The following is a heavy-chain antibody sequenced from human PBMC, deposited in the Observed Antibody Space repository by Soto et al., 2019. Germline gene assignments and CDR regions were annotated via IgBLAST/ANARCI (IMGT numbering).Heavy chain of an antibody. D-gene: IGHD6-19*01. Sequence: QLQLQESGPGLVKTSETLSLTCIVSGDSISSSSYYWGWIRQPPGKGLEWMGSVYFSGATNYNSARKGRVTISVDTSKNQFSLKLSSVTAADTAVYYCARVRRSGWSLDYWGQGTLVTVSS. CDR2: VYFSGAT. CDR1: GDSISSSSYY. J-gene: IGHJ4*02. V-gene: IGHV4-39*01. CDR3: ARVRRSGWSLDY.